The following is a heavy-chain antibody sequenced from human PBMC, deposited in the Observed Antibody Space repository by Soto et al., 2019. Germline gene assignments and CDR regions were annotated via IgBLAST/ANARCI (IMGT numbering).Heavy chain of an antibody. Sequence: GXSVKVSCKASGGTFSSYAISGGRQAPVQGLEWMGGIIPIFGTANYAQKFQGRVTITADESTSTAYMELSSLRSEETAVYYCARDRMPMVRGVQYYYYDYGMDVWGQGTTVTVSS. CDR2: IIPIFGTA. CDR3: ARDRMPMVRGVQYYYYDYGMDV. D-gene: IGHD3-10*01. V-gene: IGHV1-69*13. CDR1: GGTFSSYA. J-gene: IGHJ6*02.